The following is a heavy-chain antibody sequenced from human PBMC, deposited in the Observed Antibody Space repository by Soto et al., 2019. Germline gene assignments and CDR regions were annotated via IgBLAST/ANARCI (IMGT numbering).Heavy chain of an antibody. Sequence: QVQLQESGPGLVKPSQTLSLTCTVSGGSISSGGYYWSWIRQHPGKGLGWIGYIYYSGSTYSNPSLKSRVTISVTPSKNQFYLKLSSVTAADTAVYYWGRGGTIVVVADWGQGTLVTVSS. CDR2: IYYSGST. CDR3: GRGGTIVVVAD. J-gene: IGHJ4*02. D-gene: IGHD2-21*01. V-gene: IGHV4-31*03. CDR1: GGSISSGGYY.